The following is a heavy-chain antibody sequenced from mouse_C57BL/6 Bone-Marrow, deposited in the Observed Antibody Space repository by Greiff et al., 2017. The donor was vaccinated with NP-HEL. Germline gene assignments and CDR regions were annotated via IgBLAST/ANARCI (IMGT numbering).Heavy chain of an antibody. D-gene: IGHD1-2*01. CDR2: VDPEDGGT. CDR1: GFNIKDYY. J-gene: IGHJ4*01. Sequence: VQLQQSGAELVRPGASVSLSCTASGFNIKDYYMHWVKKRPDHGLAWIGRVDPEDGGTEYSPTFPGKATMSAASSSTSANLLLRSLTSHDTAVCYCTTRGLLRLYYARNYWGQGSSVTVSS. CDR3: TTRGLLRLYYARNY. V-gene: IGHV14-1*01.